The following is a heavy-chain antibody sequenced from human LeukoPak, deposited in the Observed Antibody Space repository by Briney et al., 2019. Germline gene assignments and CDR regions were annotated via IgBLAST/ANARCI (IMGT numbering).Heavy chain of an antibody. D-gene: IGHD3-10*01. V-gene: IGHV4-34*01. CDR2: INHSGST. CDR3: AREVLRSRYYYYMDV. J-gene: IGHJ6*03. Sequence: PSETLSLTCAVYGGSFSGYYWSWIRQPPGKGLELIGEINHSGSTNYNPSLKSRVTISVDTSKNQFSLKLSSVTAADTAVYYCAREVLRSRYYYYMDVWGKGTTVTVSS. CDR1: GGSFSGYY.